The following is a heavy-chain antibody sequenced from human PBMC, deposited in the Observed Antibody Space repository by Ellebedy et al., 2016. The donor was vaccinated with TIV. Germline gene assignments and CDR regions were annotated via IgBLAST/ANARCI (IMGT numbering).Heavy chain of an antibody. J-gene: IGHJ4*02. Sequence: GESLKISCSASGFTFSSYAMHWVRQAPGKGLEYVSAIVGNGGSTYYADSVKGRFTISRDNSKNTLYLQMNSLRAEDTAVYYCARDRASPEMATTCDYWGQGTLVTVSS. CDR2: IVGNGGST. CDR3: ARDRASPEMATTCDY. D-gene: IGHD5-24*01. V-gene: IGHV3-64*04. CDR1: GFTFSSYA.